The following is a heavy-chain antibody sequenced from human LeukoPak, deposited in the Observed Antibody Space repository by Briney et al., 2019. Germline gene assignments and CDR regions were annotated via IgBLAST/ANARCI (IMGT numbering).Heavy chain of an antibody. CDR3: AKDGAWLRFDD. D-gene: IGHD5-12*01. CDR2: IKEDGSEK. CDR1: GFTFSSYW. V-gene: IGHV3-7*03. Sequence: GGSLRLSCAASGFTFSSYWMSWVRQAPGKGLEWVANIKEDGSEKYYVDSVKGRFTISRDDSKNTLYLQMNNLRAEDTAVYYCAKDGAWLRFDDWGQGILVTVSS. J-gene: IGHJ4*02.